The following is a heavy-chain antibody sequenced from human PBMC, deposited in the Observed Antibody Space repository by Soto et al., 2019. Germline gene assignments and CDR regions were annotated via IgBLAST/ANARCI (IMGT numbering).Heavy chain of an antibody. Sequence: EVQLVESGGGIVQPGGSLRLSCAASGFTFSSSWMHWVRQAPGKGLVFVSRINGDGRRTSYADSVKGRFTISRDNAKETLYLQMNSLRVEDTAVYYCARDRGTNLDHWGQGIMVTVSS. J-gene: IGHJ4*02. CDR1: GFTFSSSW. V-gene: IGHV3-74*01. D-gene: IGHD3-10*01. CDR2: INGDGRRT. CDR3: ARDRGTNLDH.